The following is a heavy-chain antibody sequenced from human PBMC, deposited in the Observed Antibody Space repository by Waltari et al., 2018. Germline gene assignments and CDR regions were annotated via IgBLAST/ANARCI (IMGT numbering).Heavy chain of an antibody. CDR2: FDPEEGET. J-gene: IGHJ1*01. Sequence: QVQLVQSGAEVKKPGASVKVSCKVSGYTLTELSMHWVRQAPGKGLEWMGGFDPEEGETIYAQKFQGRVTRTEDTSTDTAYMELSSLRSEDTAVYYCATNYDYVWGSYRNCFQHWGQGTLVTVSS. CDR3: ATNYDYVWGSYRNCFQH. V-gene: IGHV1-24*01. CDR1: GYTLTELS. D-gene: IGHD3-16*02.